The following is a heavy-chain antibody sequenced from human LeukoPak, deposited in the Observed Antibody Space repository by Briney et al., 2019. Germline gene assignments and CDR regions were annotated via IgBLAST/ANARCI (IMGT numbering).Heavy chain of an antibody. CDR3: ARGPRIAVAMVKVVEYFQH. CDR2: IYYSGST. J-gene: IGHJ1*01. D-gene: IGHD6-19*01. CDR1: GGSVSSGSYY. V-gene: IGHV4-61*01. Sequence: PSEALSLTCTVSGGSVSSGSYYWSWIRQPPGKGLEWIGYIYYSGSTNYNPSLKSRVTISVDTSKNQFSLKLSSVTAADTAVYYCARGPRIAVAMVKVVEYFQHWGQGTLVTVSS.